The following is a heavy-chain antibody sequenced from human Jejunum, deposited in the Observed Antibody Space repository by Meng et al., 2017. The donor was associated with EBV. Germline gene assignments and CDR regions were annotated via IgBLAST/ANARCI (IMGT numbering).Heavy chain of an antibody. CDR1: GFTFSGFW. CDR3: AKDRNYYIDY. V-gene: IGHV3-74*01. CDR2: INGDGSRT. Sequence: QLVESGGGLIPPGVSLRLSCAASGFTFSGFWMYWVRQVPGKGLVWISRINGDGSRTTYADSVKDRFTISRDNAKNTLYLQMNSLRAEDTAVYYCAKDRNYYIDYWGQGTLVTVSS. J-gene: IGHJ4*02.